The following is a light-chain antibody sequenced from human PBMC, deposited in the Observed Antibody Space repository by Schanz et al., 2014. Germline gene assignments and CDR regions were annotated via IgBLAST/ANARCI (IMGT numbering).Light chain of an antibody. J-gene: IGLJ2*01. CDR3: SSYAGSNNMV. CDR1: SSDVGGYNY. V-gene: IGLV2-8*01. CDR2: EVS. Sequence: QSALTQPRSVSGSPGQSVTISCTGTSSDVGGYNYVSWYQQHPGKAPKLMIYEVSKRPSGVPDRFSGSKSGNTASLTVSGLQAEDEADYYCSSYAGSNNMVFGGGTKLTV.